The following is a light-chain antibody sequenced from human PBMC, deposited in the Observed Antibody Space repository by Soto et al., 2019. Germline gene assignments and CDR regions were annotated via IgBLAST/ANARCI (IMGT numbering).Light chain of an antibody. J-gene: IGKJ1*01. V-gene: IGKV4-1*01. CDR1: QSVLYSYNSENY. CDR3: HQSYSIPWT. Sequence: DIVMTQSPDSLALSLGERATINCKSSQSVLYSYNSENYLAWYQQKPGQSPNLLIYGASTRESGVPDRFNGSGSETDFTLTISSLQAEDVAVYYCHQSYSIPWTFGQGTKVEIK. CDR2: GAS.